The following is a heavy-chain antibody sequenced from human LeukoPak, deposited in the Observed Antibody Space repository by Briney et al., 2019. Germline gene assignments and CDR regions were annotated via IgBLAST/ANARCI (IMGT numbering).Heavy chain of an antibody. Sequence: SQALSLTCAVSGGSLSSGDYYWSWIRQPPGKGLEWIGYIYYSGSTYYNPSLKSRVTISVDTSKNQFSLKLSSVTAADTAVYYCARASRDYYGSGSYFDVFDYWGQGTLVTVSS. V-gene: IGHV4-30-4*08. CDR1: GGSLSSGDYY. J-gene: IGHJ4*02. CDR3: ARASRDYYGSGSYFDVFDY. CDR2: IYYSGST. D-gene: IGHD3-10*01.